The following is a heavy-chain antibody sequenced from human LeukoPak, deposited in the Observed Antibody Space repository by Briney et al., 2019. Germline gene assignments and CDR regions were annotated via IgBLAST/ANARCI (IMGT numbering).Heavy chain of an antibody. CDR2: ISGNTHYI. CDR3: ARRAGAYSHPYDY. CDR1: GFTFSSYS. Sequence: PGGSLRLSCSASGFTFSSYSMNWVRQAPGKGLEWVSSISGNTHYIYYADSLKGRFTISRDNSKNTLYLQMNSLRAEDTAVYYCARRAGAYSHPYDYWGQGTLVTVSS. J-gene: IGHJ4*02. D-gene: IGHD4/OR15-4a*01. V-gene: IGHV3-21*04.